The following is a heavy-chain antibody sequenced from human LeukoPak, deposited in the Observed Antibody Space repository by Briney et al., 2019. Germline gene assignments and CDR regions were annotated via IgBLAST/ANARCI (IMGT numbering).Heavy chain of an antibody. D-gene: IGHD6-13*01. Sequence: GGSLRLSCSASGFIFSSYAMHWVRQAPGQGLEHVSAISTNGDYTYYTHSVEGRLTISRDNSKNTLYLQMSSLRTEDTAVYYCVKDQRVGLSSWFVPYLYFDYWGQGTLVTVSS. CDR3: VKDQRVGLSSWFVPYLYFDY. CDR1: GFIFSSYA. CDR2: ISTNGDYT. V-gene: IGHV3-64D*06. J-gene: IGHJ4*02.